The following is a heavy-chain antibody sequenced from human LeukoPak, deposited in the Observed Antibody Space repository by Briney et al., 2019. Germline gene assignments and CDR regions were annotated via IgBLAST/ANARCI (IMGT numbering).Heavy chain of an antibody. J-gene: IGHJ5*02. D-gene: IGHD5-18*01. CDR3: AIDLDGYLYNWFDP. V-gene: IGHV3-21*01. Sequence: PGGSLRLSCAASGFTFSSYSMNWVRQAPGKGLEWVSSISSSSSYIYHADSVKGRFTISRDNAKNSLYPQMNSLRAEDTAVYYCAIDLDGYLYNWFDPWGQGTLVTVSS. CDR1: GFTFSSYS. CDR2: ISSSSSYI.